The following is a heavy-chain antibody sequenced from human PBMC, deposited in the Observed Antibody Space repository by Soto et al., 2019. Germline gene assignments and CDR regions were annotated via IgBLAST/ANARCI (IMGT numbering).Heavy chain of an antibody. D-gene: IGHD2-2*01. CDR1: GFTFSSYS. CDR3: ARDNESFGSSTNHFYYYYYYMDV. Sequence: GGSLRLSCAASGFTFSSYSMNWVRQAPGKGLEWVSSISSSSSYIYYADSVKGRFTISRDNAKNSLYLQMNSLRAEDTAVYYCARDNESFGSSTNHFYYYYYYMDVWGKGTTVTVSS. J-gene: IGHJ6*03. V-gene: IGHV3-21*01. CDR2: ISSSSSYI.